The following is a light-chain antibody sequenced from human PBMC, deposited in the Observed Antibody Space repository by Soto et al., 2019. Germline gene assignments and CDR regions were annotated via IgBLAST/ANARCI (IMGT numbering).Light chain of an antibody. CDR3: QQYDNLPFT. V-gene: IGKV1-33*01. Sequence: DIQMTQSPSSLSAFVGDRVTITCQASQDISNYLNWYQQKPGKAPKLLIYDASYLETGVPSRFSGSGSGTDFTFTISSLQPEDIATYYCQQYDNLPFTFGPGTKVDIK. CDR1: QDISNY. CDR2: DAS. J-gene: IGKJ3*01.